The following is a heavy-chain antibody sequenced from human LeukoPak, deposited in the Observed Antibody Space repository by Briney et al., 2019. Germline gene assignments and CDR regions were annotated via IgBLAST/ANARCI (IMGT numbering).Heavy chain of an antibody. Sequence: GGSLRLSCAASGFTFSSYSMNWVRQAPGKGLEWVLSISSSSYIYYADSVKGRFTISRDNAKNSLYLQMNSLRAEDTAVYYCARGDYGDLGYWGQGTLVTVSS. CDR3: ARGDYGDLGY. D-gene: IGHD4-17*01. CDR2: ISSSSYI. J-gene: IGHJ4*02. CDR1: GFTFSSYS. V-gene: IGHV3-21*01.